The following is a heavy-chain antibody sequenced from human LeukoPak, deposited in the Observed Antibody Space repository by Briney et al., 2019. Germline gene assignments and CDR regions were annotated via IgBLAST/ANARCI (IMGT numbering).Heavy chain of an antibody. CDR2: INHSGST. CDR3: ARAALVYYDSSGYYQT. CDR1: GGSFSGYY. V-gene: IGHV4-34*01. D-gene: IGHD3-22*01. Sequence: KPSETLSFTCAVYGGSFSGYYWSWIRQPPGKGLEWIGEINHSGSTNYNPSLKSRVTISVDTSKNQFSLKLSSVTAADRAVYYCARAALVYYDSSGYYQTWGQGTLVTVSS. J-gene: IGHJ4*02.